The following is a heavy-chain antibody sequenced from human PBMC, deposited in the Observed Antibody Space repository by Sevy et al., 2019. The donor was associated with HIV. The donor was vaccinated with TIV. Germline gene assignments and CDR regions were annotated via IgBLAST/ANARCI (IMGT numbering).Heavy chain of an antibody. D-gene: IGHD2-8*01. Sequence: GGSLRLSCAVAGFTFSRYAMHWVRQAPGKGLEWVAVMSYDGGNKYYADSVKGRFTISRDNSKNTLFLHMNSLRAEDTAVYYCARLGMGQTYGTPPWYWGQGTLVTVSS. V-gene: IGHV3-30-3*01. CDR1: GFTFSRYA. CDR2: MSYDGGNK. CDR3: ARLGMGQTYGTPPWY. J-gene: IGHJ4*02.